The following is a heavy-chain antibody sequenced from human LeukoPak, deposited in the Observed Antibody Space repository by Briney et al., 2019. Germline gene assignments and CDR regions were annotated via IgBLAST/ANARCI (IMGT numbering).Heavy chain of an antibody. CDR3: ASDDTNYDILTGHDAFDI. J-gene: IGHJ3*02. D-gene: IGHD3-9*01. CDR2: ISSSSSTI. Sequence: GGSLRLSCAASGFTFSSYSMNWVRQAPGKGLEWVSYISSSSSTIYYADSVKGRFTISRDNAKNSLYLQMNSLRAEDTAVYYCASDDTNYDILTGHDAFDIWGQGTMVTVSS. CDR1: GFTFSSYS. V-gene: IGHV3-48*01.